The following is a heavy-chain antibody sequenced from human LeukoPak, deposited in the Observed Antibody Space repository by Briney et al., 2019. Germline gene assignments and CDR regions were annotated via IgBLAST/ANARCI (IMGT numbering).Heavy chain of an antibody. J-gene: IGHJ5*02. CDR3: TVVIAVAGT. V-gene: IGHV3-73*01. D-gene: IGHD6-19*01. CDR2: IRSKANSYAT. CDR1: GFTFSASA. Sequence: GGSLRLSCAASGFTFSASAMHWVRQASGKGLEWVGRIRSKANSYATAYAASVKGRFTISRDDSKNTAYLQMNSLKTEDTAVYYCTVVIAVAGTWGQGTLVTVSS.